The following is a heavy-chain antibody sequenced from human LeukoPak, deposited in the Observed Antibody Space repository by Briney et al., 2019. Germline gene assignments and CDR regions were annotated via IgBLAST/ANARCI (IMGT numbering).Heavy chain of an antibody. CDR2: IYSGGST. J-gene: IGHJ6*02. CDR3: ARDWHGYDFSVRSYYGMDV. V-gene: IGHV3-53*01. Sequence: GGSLRLSCAASGFTFSSYGMHWVRQAPGKGLEWVSLIYSGGSTYYADSVKGRFTISRDNSKNTLYLQMNSLRAEDTAVYYCARDWHGYDFSVRSYYGMDVWGQGTTVTVSS. CDR1: GFTFSSYG. D-gene: IGHD5-12*01.